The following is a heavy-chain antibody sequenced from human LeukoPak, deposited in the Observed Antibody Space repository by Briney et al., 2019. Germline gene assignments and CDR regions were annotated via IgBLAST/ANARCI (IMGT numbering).Heavy chain of an antibody. CDR2: IYYSGST. CDR1: GGSISSSSYY. V-gene: IGHV4-39*01. Sequence: SETLSLTCTVSGGSISSSSYYWGWIRQPPGKGLEWIGSIYYSGSTYYDPSLKSRVTISVDTSKNQFSLKLSSVTAADTAVYYCARLTTVATCWFDPWGQGTLVTVSS. J-gene: IGHJ5*02. CDR3: ARLTTVATCWFDP. D-gene: IGHD4-17*01.